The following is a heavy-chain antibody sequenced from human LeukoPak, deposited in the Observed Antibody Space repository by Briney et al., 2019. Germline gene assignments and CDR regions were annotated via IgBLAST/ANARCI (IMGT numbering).Heavy chain of an antibody. CDR3: ARVSVDTAMVLYYYYYMDV. J-gene: IGHJ6*03. Sequence: GASVKVSCKASGYTFTSYDINWVRQATGQGLEWMGWINPNSGGTNYAQKFQGRVTMTRDTSISTAYMELSRLRSDDTAVYYCARVSVDTAMVLYYYYYMDVRGKGTTVTVSS. CDR1: GYTFTSYD. V-gene: IGHV1-2*02. CDR2: INPNSGGT. D-gene: IGHD5-18*01.